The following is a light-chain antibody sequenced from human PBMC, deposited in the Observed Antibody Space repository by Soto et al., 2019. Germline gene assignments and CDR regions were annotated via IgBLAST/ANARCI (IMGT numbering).Light chain of an antibody. CDR3: QVWDNGSDHWV. CDR2: DDS. V-gene: IGLV3-21*02. CDR1: NIGTKS. Sequence: SYELTQPPSVSVAPGQTARIARGGNNIGTKSVHWYQQKPGQAPVLVVYDDSDRPSGIPERFSGSNSGNTATLTISRVEAGDEAAYSCQVWDNGSDHWVFGGGTKLTVL. J-gene: IGLJ3*02.